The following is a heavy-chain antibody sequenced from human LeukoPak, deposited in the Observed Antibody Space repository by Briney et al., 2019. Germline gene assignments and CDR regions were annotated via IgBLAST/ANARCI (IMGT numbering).Heavy chain of an antibody. V-gene: IGHV3-23*01. CDR1: GFTFSSYA. J-gene: IGHJ4*02. CDR3: AKGSYYDFWSGHPSFDY. D-gene: IGHD3-3*01. CDR2: ISGSGGST. Sequence: GGSLRLSCAASGFTFSSYAMSWVRQAPGKGLEWVSAISGSGGSTYYADSVKGRFTISRDNSKNTLYLQMNSLRAEDTAVYYCAKGSYYDFWSGHPSFDYWGQGTLVTVSS.